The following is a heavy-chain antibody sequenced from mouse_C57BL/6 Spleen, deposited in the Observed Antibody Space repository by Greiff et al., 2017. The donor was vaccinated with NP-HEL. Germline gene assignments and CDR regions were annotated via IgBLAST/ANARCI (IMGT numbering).Heavy chain of an antibody. CDR2: ISYDGSN. V-gene: IGHV3-6*01. Sequence: EVQLQQSGPGLVKPSQSLSLTCSVTGYSITSGYYWNWIRQFPGNKLEWMGYISYDGSNNYNPSLKNRIPITRDTSKNQFFLKLNSVTTEDTATYYCARDGSGYAMDYWGQGTSVTVSS. J-gene: IGHJ4*01. CDR3: ARDGSGYAMDY. CDR1: GYSITSGYY. D-gene: IGHD1-1*01.